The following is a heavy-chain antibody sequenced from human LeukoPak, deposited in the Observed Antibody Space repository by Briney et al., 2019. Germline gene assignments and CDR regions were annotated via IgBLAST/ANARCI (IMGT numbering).Heavy chain of an antibody. Sequence: SVKVSCKASGGTFSSHTISWVRQAPGQGLEWMGRIIPILGIANYAQKFQGRVTITADKSTSTAYMELSSLRSEDTAVYYCARGTRIAVAGHYFDYWGQGTLVTVSS. V-gene: IGHV1-69*02. J-gene: IGHJ4*02. CDR2: IIPILGIA. D-gene: IGHD6-19*01. CDR3: ARGTRIAVAGHYFDY. CDR1: GGTFSSHT.